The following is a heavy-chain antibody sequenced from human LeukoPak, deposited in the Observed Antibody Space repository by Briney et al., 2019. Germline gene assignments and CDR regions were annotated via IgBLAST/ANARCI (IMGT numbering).Heavy chain of an antibody. CDR2: INPNSGGT. CDR1: GYTFTGYY. Sequence: ASVKVSCKPSGYTFTGYYIHWVRQAPGQGLEWMGWINPNSGGTTYAQKFRGRVTMTRDTSINTAYIELARLTSDDTALYYNRMADYGNKWFDPWGQETLVTVSS. CDR3: RMADYGNKWFDP. J-gene: IGHJ5*02. D-gene: IGHD4-17*01. V-gene: IGHV1-2*02.